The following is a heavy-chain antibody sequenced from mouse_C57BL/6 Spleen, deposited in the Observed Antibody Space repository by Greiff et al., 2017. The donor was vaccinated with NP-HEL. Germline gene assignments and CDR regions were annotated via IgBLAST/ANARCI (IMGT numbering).Heavy chain of an antibody. CDR1: GFNIKNTY. Sequence: VQLQQSVAELVRPGASVKLSCTASGFNIKNTYMHWVKQRPEQGLEWIGRIDPANGNTKYTQTFQGKATITADTSSNTAYMQLSSLTSEDTAIYYCAREDYYDSSDRGYWGKGTTLTVSS. J-gene: IGHJ2*01. CDR2: IDPANGNT. CDR3: AREDYYDSSDRGY. V-gene: IGHV14-3*01. D-gene: IGHD1-1*01.